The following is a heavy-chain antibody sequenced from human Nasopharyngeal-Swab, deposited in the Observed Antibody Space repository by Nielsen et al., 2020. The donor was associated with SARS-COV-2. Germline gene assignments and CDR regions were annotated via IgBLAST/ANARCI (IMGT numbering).Heavy chain of an antibody. CDR3: ALAVYDYIDY. D-gene: IGHD5/OR15-5a*01. Sequence: GESLEISCVASGFTFSSYGMHWVRQAPGKGLEWVAVISYDGSNKYYADSVKGRFTISRDNSKNTLYLQMNSLRAEDTAVYYRALAVYDYIDYWGQGTLVTVSS. V-gene: IGHV3-30*03. J-gene: IGHJ4*02. CDR1: GFTFSSYG. CDR2: ISYDGSNK.